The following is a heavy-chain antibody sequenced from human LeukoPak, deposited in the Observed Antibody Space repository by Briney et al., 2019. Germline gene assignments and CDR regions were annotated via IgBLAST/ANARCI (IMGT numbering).Heavy chain of an antibody. V-gene: IGHV4-30-4*08. CDR3: ARAPGYPIVPYHFDY. D-gene: IGHD2-8*01. CDR1: GGSISSGDYY. J-gene: IGHJ4*02. Sequence: KTSETLSLTCTVSGGSISSGDYYWSWIRQPPGKGLEWIGYIYYSGSTYYNPSLKSRVTISVDTSKNQFSLKLSSVTAADTAVYYCARAPGYPIVPYHFDYWGQGTLVTVSS. CDR2: IYYSGST.